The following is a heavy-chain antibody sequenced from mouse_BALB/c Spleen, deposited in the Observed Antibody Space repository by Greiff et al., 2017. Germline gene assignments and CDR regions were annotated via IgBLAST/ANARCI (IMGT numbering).Heavy chain of an antibody. Sequence: QVQLQQPGAELVMPGASVKMSCKASGYTFTDYWMHWVQQRPGQGLEWIGAIDTSDSYTSYNQKFKGKATLTVDESSSTAYMQLSSLTSEDSAVYYCARNGNYVRSYFDYWGQGTTLTVSS. CDR1: GYTFTDYW. CDR3: ARNGNYVRSYFDY. J-gene: IGHJ2*01. D-gene: IGHD2-1*01. V-gene: IGHV1-69*01. CDR2: IDTSDSYT.